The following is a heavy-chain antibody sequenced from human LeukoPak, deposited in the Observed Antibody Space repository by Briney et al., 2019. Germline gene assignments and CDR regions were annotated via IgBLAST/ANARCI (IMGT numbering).Heavy chain of an antibody. Sequence: PSETLSLTCTVSGGSINSTNYYWGWIRQPPGKGLEWIGGIYYSGSTYYNPSLKSRLTISVDTSKNQFSLRLSSVTAADTAVYYCARHSSDFWSGYYTNYYGVDVWGRGTTVTVSS. J-gene: IGHJ6*02. V-gene: IGHV4-39*01. CDR2: IYYSGST. CDR3: ARHSSDFWSGYYTNYYGVDV. D-gene: IGHD3-3*01. CDR1: GGSINSTNYY.